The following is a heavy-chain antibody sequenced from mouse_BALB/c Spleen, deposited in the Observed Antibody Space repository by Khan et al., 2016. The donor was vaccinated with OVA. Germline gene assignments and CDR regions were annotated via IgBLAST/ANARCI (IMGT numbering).Heavy chain of an antibody. J-gene: IGHJ4*01. CDR2: IGPGSSNT. CDR3: ARVNYYGRSCYAMDY. V-gene: IGHV1S41*01. CDR1: GYTFTSYW. D-gene: IGHD1-1*01. Sequence: DLVKPGASVKLSCKASGYTFTSYWINWIKQRPGQGLEWIGRIGPGSSNTYYNEMFKGKATLTVDTSSRTAYIQLSSLSSEDSAVYFCARVNYYGRSCYAMDYWGQGTSVTVSS.